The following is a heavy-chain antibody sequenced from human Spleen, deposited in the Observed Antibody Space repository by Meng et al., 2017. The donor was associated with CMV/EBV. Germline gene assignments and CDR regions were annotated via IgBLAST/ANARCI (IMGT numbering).Heavy chain of an antibody. CDR1: GFTFSNAW. Sequence: CAVSGFTFSNAWMSWVRQAPGKGLEWVGHIKNKGDGETTDYAAPVKGRFTISRDDSKTTLYLQMSSLRIADTAVYYCTTGPAPVEYDFWGQGTLVTVSS. CDR2: IKNKGDGETT. V-gene: IGHV3-15*01. D-gene: IGHD2/OR15-2a*01. J-gene: IGHJ4*02. CDR3: TTGPAPVEYDF.